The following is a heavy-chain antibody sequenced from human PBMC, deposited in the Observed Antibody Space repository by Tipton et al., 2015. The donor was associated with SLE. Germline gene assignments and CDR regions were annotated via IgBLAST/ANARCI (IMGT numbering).Heavy chain of an antibody. CDR2: ISGSGGST. Sequence: SLRLSCAASGFTFSNYAMRWVRQAPGKGLEWVSVISGSGGSTDYADSVKGRFTISRDNSKNTLYMQMNSLRAEDTAVYYCARGGSYSPFDYWGQGTLVTVSS. D-gene: IGHD1-26*01. V-gene: IGHV3-23*01. J-gene: IGHJ4*02. CDR1: GFTFSNYA. CDR3: ARGGSYSPFDY.